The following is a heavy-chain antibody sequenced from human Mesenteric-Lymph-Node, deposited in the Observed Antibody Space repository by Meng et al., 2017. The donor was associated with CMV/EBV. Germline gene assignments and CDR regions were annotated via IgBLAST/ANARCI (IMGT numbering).Heavy chain of an antibody. J-gene: IGHJ6*02. CDR1: GGSISTYY. CDR2: ISNSGST. V-gene: IGHV4-59*01. D-gene: IGHD2-15*01. CDR3: ARFDMDVEGYYGMDV. Sequence: SETLSLTCIVSGGSISTYYWNWLRQPPGKGLEWIAYISNSGSTKYNPSLKSRVTISVDTSKNQFSLKLSSVTAADTAVYYCARFDMDVEGYYGMDVWGQGTTVTVS.